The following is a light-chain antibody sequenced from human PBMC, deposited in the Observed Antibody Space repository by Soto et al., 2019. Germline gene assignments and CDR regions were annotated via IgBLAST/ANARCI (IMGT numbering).Light chain of an antibody. CDR3: CSYAGSYKV. Sequence: QSALTQPASVSGSPGQSITISCTGTSSDVGTYKYVSWYQQLPGKAPKLMIYEVSNRPSGVSNRFSGSKSGNTASLTISELQAEEEADYYCCSYAGSYKVFGGGTKLTVL. J-gene: IGLJ2*01. CDR2: EVS. CDR1: SSDVGTYKY. V-gene: IGLV2-14*01.